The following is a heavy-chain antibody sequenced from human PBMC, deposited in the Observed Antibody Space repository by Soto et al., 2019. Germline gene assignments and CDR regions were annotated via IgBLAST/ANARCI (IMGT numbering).Heavy chain of an antibody. V-gene: IGHV1-2*02. Sequence: QEQLVQSGAEVKKSGASVKVSCKTSGYTFSDYFIQWLRQAPGQGLEGMAWINPKTAATNYAKKFQDRVTLTSDTSFTTAYLELTRLRPDDTAIYYCARIKWGLDYYSGMDVWGQGTAVTVSS. D-gene: IGHD1-26*01. J-gene: IGHJ6*02. CDR2: INPKTAAT. CDR1: GYTFSDYF. CDR3: ARIKWGLDYYSGMDV.